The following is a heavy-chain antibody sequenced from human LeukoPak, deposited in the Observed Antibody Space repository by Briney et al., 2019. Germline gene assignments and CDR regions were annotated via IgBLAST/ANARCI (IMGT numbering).Heavy chain of an antibody. J-gene: IGHJ4*02. D-gene: IGHD1-26*01. V-gene: IGHV3-30*19. CDR2: ISYDGRNQ. CDR3: ARYGRFLDY. CDR1: GFTFSSYG. Sequence: GGSLRLSCAASGFTFSSYGMHWVRQAPGKGLEWVAVISYDGRNQYYADSVKGRFTVSRDNSKSTLFLQMNSLRGEDTAVYNCARYGRFLDYWGQGTLVTVSS.